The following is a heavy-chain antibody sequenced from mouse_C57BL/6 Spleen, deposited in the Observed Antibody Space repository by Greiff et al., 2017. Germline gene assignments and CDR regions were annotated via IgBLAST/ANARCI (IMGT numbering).Heavy chain of an antibody. Sequence: VQLQQPGAELVRPGSSVKISCKASGYTFTDYYMNWVKQSHGKSLEWIGDINPNNGGTSYNQKFKGKATLTVDKSSSTAYMGLRSLTSEDSAVYYCARGGYDYDWFAYWGQGTLVTVSA. CDR1: GYTFTDYY. CDR2: INPNNGGT. J-gene: IGHJ3*01. V-gene: IGHV1-26*01. D-gene: IGHD2-4*01. CDR3: ARGGYDYDWFAY.